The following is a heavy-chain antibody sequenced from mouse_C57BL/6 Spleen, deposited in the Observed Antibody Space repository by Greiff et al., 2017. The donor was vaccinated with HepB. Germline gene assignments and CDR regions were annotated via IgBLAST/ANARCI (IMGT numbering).Heavy chain of an antibody. V-gene: IGHV1-50*01. CDR2: IDPSDSYT. D-gene: IGHD1-1*01. CDR1: GYTFTSYW. J-gene: IGHJ4*01. CDR3: ARKGYYGSSYKGAMDY. Sequence: VQLQQPGAELVKPGASVKLSCKASGYTFTSYWMQWVKQRPGQGLEWIGEIDPSDSYTNYNQKFKGKATLTVDTSSSTAYMQLSSLTSEDSAVYYCARKGYYGSSYKGAMDYWGQGTSVTVSS.